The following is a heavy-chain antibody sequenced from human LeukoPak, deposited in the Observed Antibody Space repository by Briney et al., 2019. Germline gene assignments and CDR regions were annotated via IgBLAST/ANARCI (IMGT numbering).Heavy chain of an antibody. CDR3: ARENGYKYDY. V-gene: IGHV4-59*01. Sequence: PSETLSLTCTVSGGSISSYYWSWIRQPPGKGLEWIGNIYYSGSTNYNPSLKSRVTISVDTSKNQFSLKLSSVTAADTAVYYCARENGYKYDYWGQGTLVTVSS. J-gene: IGHJ4*02. CDR1: GGSISSYY. CDR2: IYYSGST. D-gene: IGHD5-24*01.